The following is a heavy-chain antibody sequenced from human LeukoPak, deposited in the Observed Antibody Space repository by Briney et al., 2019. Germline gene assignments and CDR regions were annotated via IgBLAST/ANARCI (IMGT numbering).Heavy chain of an antibody. CDR1: GYSISSGNYY. J-gene: IGHJ4*02. CDR3: ARQADSSSCYVDS. D-gene: IGHD6-13*01. CDR2: IYYSGST. V-gene: IGHV4-30-4*08. Sequence: SETLSLTCAVSGYSISSGNYYWTWIRQPPGKGLEWIGNIYYSGSTYYNPSLKSRITISLDTSKSQFSLRLSSVTAADTAVYYCARQADSSSCYVDSWGQGTLVTVSS.